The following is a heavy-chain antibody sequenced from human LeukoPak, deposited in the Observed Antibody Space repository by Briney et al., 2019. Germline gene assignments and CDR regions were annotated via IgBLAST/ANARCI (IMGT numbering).Heavy chain of an antibody. CDR2: FSGSGGST. Sequence: GGTLRLSCAASGFTFSSYGMSWVRQAPGKGLQWVSAFSGSGGSTYYADSVKGRFTISRDNSRNTLYLQMNSLRAEDTAVYYCARSGLSRFGFWGQGTLVTVSS. CDR1: GFTFSSYG. D-gene: IGHD2/OR15-2a*01. J-gene: IGHJ4*02. CDR3: ARSGLSRFGF. V-gene: IGHV3-23*01.